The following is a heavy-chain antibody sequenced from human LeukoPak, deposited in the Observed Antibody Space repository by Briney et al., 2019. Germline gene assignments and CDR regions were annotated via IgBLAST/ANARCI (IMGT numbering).Heavy chain of an antibody. J-gene: IGHJ6*02. CDR3: AKDPLSGYDYRLYYYYGMDV. V-gene: IGHV3-30*02. D-gene: IGHD5-12*01. CDR1: GFTFSSYG. CDR2: IRYYGRNK. Sequence: PGGSLRLSCAASGFTFSSYGMHWVRQAPGKGLERVAFIRYYGRNKYCEDSVQGRFTDSRDHSKNTLYLQMNSMGAEDTAVYYCAKDPLSGYDYRLYYYYGMDVWGQGTTVTVSS.